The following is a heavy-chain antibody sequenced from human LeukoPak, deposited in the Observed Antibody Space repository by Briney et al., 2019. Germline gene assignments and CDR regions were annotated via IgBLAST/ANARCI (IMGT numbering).Heavy chain of an antibody. CDR2: ISYDGSNK. CDR1: GFTFSSYA. J-gene: IGHJ4*02. Sequence: TGRSLRLSCAASGFTFSSYAMHWVRQAPGKGLEWVAVISYDGSNKYYADSVKGRFTISRDNSKNTLYLQMNSLRAEDTAVYYCARSTRYCSSTSCYTGRCYFDYWGQGTLVTVSS. CDR3: ARSTRYCSSTSCYTGRCYFDY. V-gene: IGHV3-30-3*01. D-gene: IGHD2-2*02.